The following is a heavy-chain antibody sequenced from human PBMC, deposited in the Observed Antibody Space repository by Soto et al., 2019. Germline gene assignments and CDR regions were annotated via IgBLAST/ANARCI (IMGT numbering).Heavy chain of an antibody. V-gene: IGHV4-31*03. CDR1: GDSTSRGGYY. CDR3: ARGAADYGDAFDI. CDR2: IYWSGNT. Sequence: QVRLQESGPGLVKPSQTLSLTRRVSGDSTSRGGYYWSWIRQHPGKGLEWIGYIYWSGNTYFNPSLKSRVSISLGTSSNQFSLNLTSVTAADTAVYYCARGAADYGDAFDIWGQGTTVTVSS. J-gene: IGHJ3*02. D-gene: IGHD4-17*01.